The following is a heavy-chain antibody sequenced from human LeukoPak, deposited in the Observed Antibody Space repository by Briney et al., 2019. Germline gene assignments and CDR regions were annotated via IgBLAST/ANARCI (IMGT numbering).Heavy chain of an antibody. CDR3: ARGLGGASYYMDV. D-gene: IGHD7-27*01. CDR2: INHSGST. V-gene: IGHV4-34*01. Sequence: SETLSLTCAVYGGSFSGYYWSWIRQPPGKGLEWIGEINHSGSTNYNPSLKSRVTMSIDTAKNQFSLKLTSVTAADTAMYYCARGLGGASYYMDVWGKGTTVTISS. J-gene: IGHJ6*03. CDR1: GGSFSGYY.